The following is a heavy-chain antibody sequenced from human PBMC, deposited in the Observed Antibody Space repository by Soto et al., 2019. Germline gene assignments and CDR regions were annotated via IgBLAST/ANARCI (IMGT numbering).Heavy chain of an antibody. CDR1: GGSINSGGYY. J-gene: IGHJ3*02. D-gene: IGHD2-15*01. CDR2: IYYSGST. CDR3: ARSRCTGGSCYSGAFNI. V-gene: IGHV4-31*03. Sequence: SETLSLTCTVSGGSINSGGYYWSWIRQHPGRGLEWIGYIYYSGSTYYNPSLKSRVTISVDTSKNRFSLRLSSVTAADTAVYYWARSRCTGGSCYSGAFNICGQGTMVTVSS.